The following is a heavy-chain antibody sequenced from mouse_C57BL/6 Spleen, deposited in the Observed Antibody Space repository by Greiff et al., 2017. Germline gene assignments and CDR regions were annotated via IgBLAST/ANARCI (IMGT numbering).Heavy chain of an antibody. Sequence: EVQRVESGGGLVKPGGSLKLSCAASGFTFSDYGMHWVRQAPEKGLEWVAYISSGSSTIYYADTVKGRFTISRDNAKNTLFLQMTSLRSEDTAMYYCARGIYYDLSWFAYWGQGTLVTVSA. J-gene: IGHJ3*01. CDR1: GFTFSDYG. CDR2: ISSGSSTI. V-gene: IGHV5-17*01. D-gene: IGHD2-4*01. CDR3: ARGIYYDLSWFAY.